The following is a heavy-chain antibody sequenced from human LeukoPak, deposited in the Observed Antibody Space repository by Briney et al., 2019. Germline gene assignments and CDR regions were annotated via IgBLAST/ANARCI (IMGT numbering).Heavy chain of an antibody. J-gene: IGHJ4*02. CDR3: AKGPVGATPLGY. CDR2: ISGSGGST. CDR1: GFTFSSYA. V-gene: IGHV3-23*01. D-gene: IGHD1-26*01. Sequence: PGGSLRLSCAASGFTFSSYAMSWVRQAPGKGLEWVSAISGSGGSTYYADSVKGRFPFSGDNSKNTLYLQMNTLRAENTAVYYCAKGPVGATPLGYSGQGALLTPSS.